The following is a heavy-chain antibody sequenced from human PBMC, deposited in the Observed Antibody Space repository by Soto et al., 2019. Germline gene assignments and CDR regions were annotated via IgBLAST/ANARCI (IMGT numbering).Heavy chain of an antibody. Sequence: SVKVSCKASGGTFSSYTISWVRQAPGQGLEWMGRIIPILGIANYAQKFQGRVTITADKSTSTAYMELSSLRSEDTAVYYCALTILGYCSSTRCYASFDPWGQGAVLTVSS. D-gene: IGHD2-2*01. CDR2: IIPILGIA. J-gene: IGHJ5*02. V-gene: IGHV1-69*02. CDR3: ALTILGYCSSTRCYASFDP. CDR1: GGTFSSYT.